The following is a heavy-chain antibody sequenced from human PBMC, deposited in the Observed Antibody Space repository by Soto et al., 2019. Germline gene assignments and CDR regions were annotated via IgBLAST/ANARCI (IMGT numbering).Heavy chain of an antibody. CDR3: AAEGDTAQDHY. CDR2: IVVGSGNT. V-gene: IGHV1-58*01. J-gene: IGHJ4*02. D-gene: IGHD5-18*01. Sequence: QMQLVQSGPEVKKPGTSVKVSCKASGFTFTSSAVQWVQQARGQRLEWIGWIVVGSGNTNYAQKFQERVTITRDMSTSTAYMELSSLRSEDTAVYYCAAEGDTAQDHYWGQGTLVTVSS. CDR1: GFTFTSSA.